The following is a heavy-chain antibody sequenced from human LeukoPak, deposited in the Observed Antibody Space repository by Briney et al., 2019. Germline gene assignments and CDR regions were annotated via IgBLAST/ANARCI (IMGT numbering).Heavy chain of an antibody. CDR3: AKAAYCGGDCYSYYFDY. J-gene: IGHJ4*02. CDR1: GFTFSSYA. D-gene: IGHD2-21*02. Sequence: GSLRLSCAASGFTFSSYAMSWVRQAPGKGLEWVSAISGSGGSTYYADSVKGRFTISRDNSKNTLYLQMNSLRAEDTAVYYCAKAAYCGGDCYSYYFDYWGQGTLVTVSS. CDR2: ISGSGGST. V-gene: IGHV3-23*01.